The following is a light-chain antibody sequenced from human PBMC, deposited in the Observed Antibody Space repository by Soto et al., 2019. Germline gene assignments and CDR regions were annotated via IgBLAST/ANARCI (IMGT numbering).Light chain of an antibody. Sequence: EIVMRQSPATLSVSPGERATLSCRASQSVSSNLAWYQQKPGQAPRLLIYGASTRATGIPDRFSGSGSGTDFTLTISRLEPEDFAVYYCQQFGNSRYTFGQGTKVDIK. CDR1: QSVSSN. CDR3: QQFGNSRYT. V-gene: IGKV3D-15*01. J-gene: IGKJ2*01. CDR2: GAS.